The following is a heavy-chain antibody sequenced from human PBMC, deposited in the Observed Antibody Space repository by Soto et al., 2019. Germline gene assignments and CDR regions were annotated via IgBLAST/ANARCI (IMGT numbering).Heavy chain of an antibody. Sequence: QVQLVQSGAEVKKPGASVKVSCKASGYTFTSYYMHWVRQAPGQGLEWMGIINPSGGSTSYAQKFQGRVSMTRDTSTSTVYVELRSLRSEDTAVYYCARRLRWELDFAYWGQGTLVTVSS. CDR3: ARRLRWELDFAY. J-gene: IGHJ4*02. V-gene: IGHV1-46*01. D-gene: IGHD1-26*01. CDR1: GYTFTSYY. CDR2: INPSGGST.